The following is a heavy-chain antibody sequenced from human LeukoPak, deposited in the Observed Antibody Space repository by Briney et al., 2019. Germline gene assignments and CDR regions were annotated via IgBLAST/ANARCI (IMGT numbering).Heavy chain of an antibody. D-gene: IGHD6-13*01. CDR1: GFTVSSNY. V-gene: IGHV3-66*02. Sequence: GGSLRLSCAASGFTVSSNYTSWVRQAPGKGLEWVSVIYSGGSTYYADSVKGRFTISRDNSKNTLYLQMNSLRAEDTAVYYCARDKGHSSWSFSGFDPWGQGTLVTVSS. CDR2: IYSGGST. CDR3: ARDKGHSSWSFSGFDP. J-gene: IGHJ5*02.